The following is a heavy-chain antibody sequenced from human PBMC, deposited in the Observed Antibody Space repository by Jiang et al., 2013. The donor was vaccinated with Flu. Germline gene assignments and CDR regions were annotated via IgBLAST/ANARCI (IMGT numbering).Heavy chain of an antibody. D-gene: IGHD6-19*01. Sequence: SLTCTVSGYSISSGYYWGWIRQPPGKGLEWIGSIYHSGSTYYNPSLKSRVTISVDTSKNQFSLKLSSVTAADTAVYYCARDLKGYSSGWLWAGWGQGTLVTVSS. J-gene: IGHJ4*02. CDR1: GYSISSGYY. CDR3: ARDLKGYSSGWLWAG. CDR2: IYHSGST. V-gene: IGHV4-38-2*02.